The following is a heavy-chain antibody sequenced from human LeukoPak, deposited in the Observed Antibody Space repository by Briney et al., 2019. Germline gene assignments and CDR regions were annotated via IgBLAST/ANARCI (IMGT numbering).Heavy chain of an antibody. Sequence: GGSLRLSCVASGFTFSVYQMSWIRQAPGKGLEWISFITSGDSSVEYADSVKGRFTISRGNSKNTLYLQMNSLRGEDTAVYYCARKPDYGDYGDYWGQGTLVTVSS. CDR1: GFTFSVYQ. CDR3: ARKPDYGDYGDY. CDR2: ITSGDSSV. D-gene: IGHD4-17*01. J-gene: IGHJ4*02. V-gene: IGHV3-11*04.